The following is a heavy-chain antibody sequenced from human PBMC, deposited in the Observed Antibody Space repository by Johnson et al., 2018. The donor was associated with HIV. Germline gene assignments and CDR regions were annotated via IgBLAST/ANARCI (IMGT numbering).Heavy chain of an antibody. CDR2: IYSGGST. CDR1: GFTVSSNY. Sequence: VQLVESGGGLIQPGGSLRLSCAASGFTVSSNYMSWVRQAPGKGLECVSVIYSGGSTYYADSVKGRFTISRDNSKNTLYLQMNSLRAEDTAVYYCLSQWLVRNAFDIWGQGTMVTVSS. D-gene: IGHD6-19*01. CDR3: LSQWLVRNAFDI. V-gene: IGHV3-66*03. J-gene: IGHJ3*02.